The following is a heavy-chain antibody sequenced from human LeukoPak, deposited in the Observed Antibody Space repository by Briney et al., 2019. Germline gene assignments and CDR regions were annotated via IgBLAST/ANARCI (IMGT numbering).Heavy chain of an antibody. CDR1: GFTFSSYW. Sequence: SGGSLRLSCAASGFTFSSYWMHWVRQAPGKGLVWVSRINSDGSSISYADSVEGRFTISRDNAKNTLYLQMNSLRAEDTAVYYCASSFWSGYYDFWGQGTLVTVSS. J-gene: IGHJ4*02. CDR2: INSDGSSI. CDR3: ASSFWSGYYDF. D-gene: IGHD3-3*01. V-gene: IGHV3-74*01.